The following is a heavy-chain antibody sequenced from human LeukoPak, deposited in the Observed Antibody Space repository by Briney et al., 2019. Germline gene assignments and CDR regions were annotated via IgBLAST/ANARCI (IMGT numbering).Heavy chain of an antibody. D-gene: IGHD5-24*01. CDR3: ARSDGYNFXX. J-gene: IGHJ1*01. CDR1: GYSFTSYW. V-gene: IGHV5-51*01. CDR2: IYPADSDI. Sequence: GESLKISCKGSGYSFTSYWIAWVRQMPGKGPEWMGIIYPADSDIRYGPSFQGQVTISADKSISTAYVQWSSLKASDTAMYYCARSDGYNFXXWGQGTLVTV.